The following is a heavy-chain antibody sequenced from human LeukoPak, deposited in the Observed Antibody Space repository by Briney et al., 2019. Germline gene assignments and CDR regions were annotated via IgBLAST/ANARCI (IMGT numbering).Heavy chain of an antibody. D-gene: IGHD2-15*01. CDR3: AGRRVGVYSFDY. J-gene: IGHJ4*02. CDR2: VSSNSGST. CDR1: GFTFSGYV. Sequence: GGSLRLSCAASGFTFSGYVMTWVRQAPGKGLEWVSGVSSNSGSTYYADSVKGRFTVSRDNSQNTLYLEMKSLRPEDTAVYYCAGRRVGVYSFDYWGQGTLVTVSS. V-gene: IGHV3-23*01.